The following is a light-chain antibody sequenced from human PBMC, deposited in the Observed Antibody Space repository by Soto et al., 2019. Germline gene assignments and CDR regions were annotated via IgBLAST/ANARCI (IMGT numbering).Light chain of an antibody. CDR1: SSDVGGYNY. V-gene: IGLV2-8*01. J-gene: IGLJ1*01. Sequence: QSVLTQPPSASGSPGQSVTISCTGTSSDVGGYNYVSWYQQHPGKAPKLMIYEVSKRPSGVPDRFSGSKSGNTASLTVSGLQAEDEADYCCSSYAGSNTPYVFGTGTKVTVL. CDR3: SSYAGSNTPYV. CDR2: EVS.